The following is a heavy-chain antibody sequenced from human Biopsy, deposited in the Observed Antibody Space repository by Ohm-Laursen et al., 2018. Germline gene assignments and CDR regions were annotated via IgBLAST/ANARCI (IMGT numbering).Heavy chain of an antibody. CDR2: NIPILGTG. Sequence: SSVKVSCKAPGGTFSNYGVNWVRQAPGQGLEWLGGNIPILGTGNYAQKFQDRVTVAADTSTSTATMELRSLRSDDTAVYYCATKMTGYFHHWGQGTLVIVSS. CDR3: ATKMTGYFHH. V-gene: IGHV1-69*06. CDR1: GGTFSNYG. J-gene: IGHJ1*01.